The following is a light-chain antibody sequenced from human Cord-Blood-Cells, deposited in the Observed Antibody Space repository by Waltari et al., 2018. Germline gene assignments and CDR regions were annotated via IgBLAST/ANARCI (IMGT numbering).Light chain of an antibody. V-gene: IGLV3-19*01. CDR3: NSRDSSGNHVV. Sequence: SSELTQDPAVSVALGQTVRITCQGDSLRSYYASWYQQKPGQAPVLVLYGKNNPPSGIPDRFSGFSSGNTASLTITGAQAEDEADYYCNSRDSSGNHVVFGGGTKLTVL. J-gene: IGLJ2*01. CDR1: SLRSYY. CDR2: GKN.